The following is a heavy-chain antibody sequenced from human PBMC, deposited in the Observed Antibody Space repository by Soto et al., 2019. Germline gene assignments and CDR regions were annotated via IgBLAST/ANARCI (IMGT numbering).Heavy chain of an antibody. J-gene: IGHJ4*02. CDR3: AKDSLYYDSGSPTDY. D-gene: IGHD3-10*01. Sequence: GGSLRLSCAASGFTFSSYAMSWVRQAPGKGLEWVSAISGGGGSTYYADSVKGRFTISRDNSKNTLYLQMNSLRAEDTAVYYCAKDSLYYDSGSPTDYWGQGTLVTVSS. CDR1: GFTFSSYA. V-gene: IGHV3-23*01. CDR2: ISGGGGST.